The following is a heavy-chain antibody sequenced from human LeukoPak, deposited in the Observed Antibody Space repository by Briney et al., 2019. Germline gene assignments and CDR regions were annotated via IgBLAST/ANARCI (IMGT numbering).Heavy chain of an antibody. J-gene: IGHJ4*02. Sequence: GSLRLSCAASGFTFSSYAMSWVRQPPGKGLEWVGEINHADVTNYNPSLKSRVNIAVDTSKKQISLRLSSVTAADTAVYYCARASLRSLEWLREYYFDYWGQGTLATVSS. D-gene: IGHD3-3*01. CDR3: ARASLRSLEWLREYYFDY. V-gene: IGHV4-34*01. CDR2: INHADVT. CDR1: GFTFSSYA.